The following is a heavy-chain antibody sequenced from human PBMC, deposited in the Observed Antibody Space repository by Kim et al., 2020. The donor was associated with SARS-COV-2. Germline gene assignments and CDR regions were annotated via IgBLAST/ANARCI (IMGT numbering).Heavy chain of an antibody. D-gene: IGHD2-21*02. CDR1: GYTFTTYD. V-gene: IGHV1-8*01. J-gene: IGHJ4*02. CDR2: MNPNRGNT. Sequence: ASVKVSCKASGYTFTTYDINWVRQAPGQGLEWMGWMNPNRGNTGFAQKFQGRVTMTRDNSITTAYMELSSLSSEDTAVYYCAREGPGGGDWCEFDYWGQGTLVTVSS. CDR3: AREGPGGGDWCEFDY.